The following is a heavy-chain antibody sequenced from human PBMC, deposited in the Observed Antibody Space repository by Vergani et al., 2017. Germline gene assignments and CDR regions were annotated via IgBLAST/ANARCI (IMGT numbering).Heavy chain of an antibody. J-gene: IGHJ4*02. CDR1: GFTFSSYW. Sequence: EVQLVESGGGLVQPGGSLRLSCAASGFTFSSYWMHWVRQAPGKGLVWVSRINSDGRSTIYADSVKGRFTISRDNAKNTLFLQMNSLRAEDTAVYYCAREGYSSSWTPSDYWGQGTLVTVSS. CDR3: AREGYSSSWTPSDY. V-gene: IGHV3-74*01. D-gene: IGHD6-13*01. CDR2: INSDGRST.